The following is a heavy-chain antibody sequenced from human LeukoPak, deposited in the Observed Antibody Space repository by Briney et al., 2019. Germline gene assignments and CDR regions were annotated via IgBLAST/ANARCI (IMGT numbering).Heavy chain of an antibody. V-gene: IGHV3-23*01. CDR2: ISGSGGST. CDR1: GFTFSSYA. CDR3: AKAGYSSSWYRDAFDI. D-gene: IGHD6-13*01. J-gene: IGHJ3*02. Sequence: GGSLRLSCAASGFTFSSYAMSWVRQAPGKGLEWVSAISGSGGSTYYADSVKGRFTTSRDNSKNTLYLQMNSLRAEDTAVYYCAKAGYSSSWYRDAFDIWGQGTMVTVSS.